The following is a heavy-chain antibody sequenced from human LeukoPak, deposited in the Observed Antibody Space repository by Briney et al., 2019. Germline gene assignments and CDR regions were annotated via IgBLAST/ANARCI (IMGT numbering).Heavy chain of an antibody. CDR2: IYYSGST. D-gene: IGHD3-16*01. V-gene: IGHV4-59*01. Sequence: SETLSLTCTVSGGSLSGYYWSWIRKPPGKGLEWIGYIYYSGSTKYNPSLKSRVTISVDTSKNQCSLKLNSVTAADTAVYYCAREEVGGGLFDYWGQGTLVTVSS. CDR1: GGSLSGYY. J-gene: IGHJ4*02. CDR3: AREEVGGGLFDY.